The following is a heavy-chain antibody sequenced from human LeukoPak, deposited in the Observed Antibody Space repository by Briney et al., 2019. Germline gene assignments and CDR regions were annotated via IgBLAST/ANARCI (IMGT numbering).Heavy chain of an antibody. D-gene: IGHD3-16*01. CDR2: ISHDGSGK. CDR1: GFTLSKYS. Sequence: PGRSLRLSCEVSGFTLSKYSMHWVRQAPGKGLEGVAVISHDGSGKHYGDSVKGRFTISGDNPGNRLYVQVRSLRLDDTGVYYCGRGDFPSFLDVWAKGPSVPVSS. J-gene: IGHJ6*04. CDR3: GRGDFPSFLDV. V-gene: IGHV3-30*15.